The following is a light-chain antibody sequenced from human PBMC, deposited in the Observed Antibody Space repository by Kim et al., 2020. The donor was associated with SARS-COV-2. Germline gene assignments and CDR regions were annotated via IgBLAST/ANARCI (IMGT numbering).Light chain of an antibody. CDR1: SLRSYY. CDR3: NSRDSSGNFVV. V-gene: IGLV3-19*01. CDR2: GKN. J-gene: IGLJ2*01. Sequence: ALGQTVRITCQGDSLRSYYASWYQQKPGQAAVLVIYGKNNRPSGIPDRFSGSSSGNTASLTITGAQAEDEADYYCNSRDSSGNFVVFGGGTQLTVL.